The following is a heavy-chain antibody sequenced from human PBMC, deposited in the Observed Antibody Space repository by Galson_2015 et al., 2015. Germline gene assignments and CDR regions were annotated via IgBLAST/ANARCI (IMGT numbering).Heavy chain of an antibody. Sequence: SVKVSCKASGDTHNSYSISWVRQAPGQGLEWMGGIIPIFGTTNYAQKFQGRVTITADESTNTAYMELSSLRSEDTAVYYCARDTLFGVAGAHYYYDYYMDIWGKGTTVTVSS. V-gene: IGHV1-69*13. D-gene: IGHD3-3*01. CDR2: IIPIFGTT. CDR3: ARDTLFGVAGAHYYYDYYMDI. J-gene: IGHJ6*03. CDR1: GDTHNSYS.